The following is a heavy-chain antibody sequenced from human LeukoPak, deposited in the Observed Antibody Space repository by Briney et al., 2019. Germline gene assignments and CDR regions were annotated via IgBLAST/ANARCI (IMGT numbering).Heavy chain of an antibody. CDR3: AKGGSYYFDYFDY. CDR1: GFTFTNAW. CDR2: ISGSGGST. Sequence: GGSLRLSCEASGFTFTNAWMNWVRQAPGKGPEWVSAISGSGGSTYYADSVKGRFTISRDNSKNTLYLQMNSLRAEDTAVYYCAKGGSYYFDYFDYWGQGTLVTVSS. D-gene: IGHD1-26*01. J-gene: IGHJ4*02. V-gene: IGHV3-23*01.